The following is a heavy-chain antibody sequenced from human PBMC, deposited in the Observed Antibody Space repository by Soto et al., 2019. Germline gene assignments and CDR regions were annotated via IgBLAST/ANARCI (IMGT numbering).Heavy chain of an antibody. CDR1: GYSFTDYY. J-gene: IGHJ4*02. Sequence: QVQVEQSGAEVKEPGASVKVSCKASGYSFTDYYIHWVRQAPGQGLEWMGVIKLRGGGSTTFAQKFQGRVTLTGDTSTSTVYMELSSLRSEVTAVYYCSSDSPHTFSFDYWGQGTLVTLAS. CDR2: IKLRGGGST. V-gene: IGHV1-46*03. D-gene: IGHD3-16*01. CDR3: SSDSPHTFSFDY.